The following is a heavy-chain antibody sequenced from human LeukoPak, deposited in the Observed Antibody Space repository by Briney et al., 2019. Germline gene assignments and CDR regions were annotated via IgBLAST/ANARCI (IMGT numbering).Heavy chain of an antibody. J-gene: IGHJ4*02. CDR2: IYSGGGT. V-gene: IGHV3-53*01. CDR3: ARAQGYSSGWYDY. D-gene: IGHD6-19*01. CDR1: GFTVSSNY. Sequence: GGSLRLSCAASGFTVSSNYMNWVRQAPGKGLEWVSVIYSGGGTNYGDSVKGRFTISRDNSKKTLYLQMNSLRAEDTAVYYCARAQGYSSGWYDYWRQGTLVTVSS.